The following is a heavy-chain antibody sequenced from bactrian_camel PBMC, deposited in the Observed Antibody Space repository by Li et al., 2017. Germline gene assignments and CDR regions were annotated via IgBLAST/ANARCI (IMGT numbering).Heavy chain of an antibody. CDR2: LYSVGSNT. J-gene: IGHJ4*01. Sequence: HVQLVESGGGSVQTGGSLRLSCATRGLPASIACMAWFRQAPGKEREVVARLYSVGSNTYYSDSVKGRFTISKDNAKNTLYLQMNSLKPEDTAMYYCARAVRFVGSGYCSVAEGMAYWGPGTQVTVS. CDR1: GLPASIAC. CDR3: ARAVRFVGSGYCSVAEGMAY. D-gene: IGHD1*01. V-gene: IGHV3S6*01.